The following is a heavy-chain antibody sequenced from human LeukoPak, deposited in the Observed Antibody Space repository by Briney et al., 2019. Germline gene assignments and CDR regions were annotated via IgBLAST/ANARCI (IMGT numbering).Heavy chain of an antibody. J-gene: IGHJ4*02. CDR1: GYSISSGYY. D-gene: IGHD3-3*01. Sequence: SETLSLTCVVSGYSISSGYYWGWIRQPPGKGLEWIGSIYYSGSTYYNPSLKSRVTISVDTPKNQFSLRLSSVTAADTAVYYCARGRSVDYWGQGTLVTVSS. CDR3: ARGRSVDY. V-gene: IGHV4-38-2*01. CDR2: IYYSGST.